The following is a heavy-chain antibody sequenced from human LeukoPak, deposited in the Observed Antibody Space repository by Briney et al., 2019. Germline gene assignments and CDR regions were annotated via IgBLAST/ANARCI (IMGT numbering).Heavy chain of an antibody. V-gene: IGHV3-48*02. D-gene: IGHD6-13*01. J-gene: IGHJ4*02. CDR2: ISRTDTTI. CDR1: GFTFSSYS. Sequence: GGSLRLSCAASGFTFSSYSVNWVRQAPGKGLEWVSYISRTDTTIYYADSVKGRFTISRDNAKNSLFLQMNSLRDEDTAVYYCARDQGGSSWSDYWGRGTLVTVSS. CDR3: ARDQGGSSWSDY.